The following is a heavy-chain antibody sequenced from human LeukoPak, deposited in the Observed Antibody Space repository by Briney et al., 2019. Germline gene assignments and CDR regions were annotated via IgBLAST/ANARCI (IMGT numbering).Heavy chain of an antibody. Sequence: ASVKVSCKASGYTFTGYYMHWVRQAPGQGLEWMGWINPNSGGTNYAQKFQGRVTMTRDTSISTAYMELRSLRSDDTAVYYCARTRPTDSYASGSVNWFDPWGQGTLVTVSS. D-gene: IGHD3-10*01. CDR3: ARTRPTDSYASGSVNWFDP. V-gene: IGHV1-2*02. CDR2: INPNSGGT. J-gene: IGHJ5*02. CDR1: GYTFTGYY.